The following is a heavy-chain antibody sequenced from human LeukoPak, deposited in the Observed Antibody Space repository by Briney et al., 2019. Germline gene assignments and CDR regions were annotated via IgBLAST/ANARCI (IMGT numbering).Heavy chain of an antibody. CDR1: GFTHISYG. CDR2: IRYDGSNK. CDR3: AKDLAVEVYFDY. J-gene: IGHJ4*02. Sequence: GGSLRLSCAASGFTHISYGMHWVRQAPGKGLEWVAFIRYDGSNKYYADSVKGRFTISRDNSKNTLYLQMNSLRAEDTAVYYCAKDLAVEVYFDYWGQGTLVTVSS. V-gene: IGHV3-30*02. D-gene: IGHD6-19*01.